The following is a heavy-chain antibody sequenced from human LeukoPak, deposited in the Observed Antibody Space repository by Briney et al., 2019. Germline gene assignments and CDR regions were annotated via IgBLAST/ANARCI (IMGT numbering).Heavy chain of an antibody. J-gene: IGHJ4*02. Sequence: GGSLRFSCAASGFTFSSYGMHWVRQAPGKGLEWVAVIWYDGSNKYYADSVKGRFTISRDNSKNTLYLQMNSLRAEDTAVYYCAKTYYYDSSGYYHPGPFDYWGQGTLVTVSS. CDR1: GFTFSSYG. CDR3: AKTYYYDSSGYYHPGPFDY. CDR2: IWYDGSNK. D-gene: IGHD3-22*01. V-gene: IGHV3-33*06.